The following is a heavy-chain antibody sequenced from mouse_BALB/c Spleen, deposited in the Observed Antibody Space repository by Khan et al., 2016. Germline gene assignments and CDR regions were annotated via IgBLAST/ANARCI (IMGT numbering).Heavy chain of an antibody. CDR1: GFSLTTYG. V-gene: IGHV2-2*02. CDR2: IWSGGST. D-gene: IGHD2-4*01. J-gene: IGHJ2*01. CDR3: ARTYDYDGGFDY. Sequence: QVQLKQSGPGLVQPSQSLSITCTVSGFSLTTYGVQWVRQSPGNALEWLGVIWSGGSTDSNAPFISRLSISRDTSKSQVFFKMSILQTKDTAIYYCARTYDYDGGFDYWGQGTILTVSS.